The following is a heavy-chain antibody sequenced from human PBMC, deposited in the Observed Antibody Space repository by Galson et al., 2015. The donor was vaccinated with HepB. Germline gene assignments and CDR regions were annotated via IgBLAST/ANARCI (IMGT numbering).Heavy chain of an antibody. D-gene: IGHD3/OR15-3a*01. CDR3: ARVMSDPWTKRSDWFDP. Sequence: LSLTCTVSGGAINSYYWSWIRQPPGKGLEWIGEINHSGSSNYNPSLKSRVTISVDTSKNQFSLKLNSVTAADTAVYYCARVMSDPWTKRSDWFDPWGQGTLVTVSS. CDR2: INHSGSS. V-gene: IGHV4-34*01. J-gene: IGHJ5*02. CDR1: GGAINSYY.